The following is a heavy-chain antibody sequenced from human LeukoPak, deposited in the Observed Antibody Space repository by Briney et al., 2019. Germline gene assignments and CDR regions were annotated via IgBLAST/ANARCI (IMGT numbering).Heavy chain of an antibody. Sequence: PGGSLRLSCAASGFTFSSYAMSWVRQAPGKGLEWVSAISGSGGSTYYADSVKGRFTISRDNSKNTLYLQMNSLRAEDTAVYYCVALGGVVVVPAASNAFDIWGQGTMVTVSS. D-gene: IGHD2-2*01. CDR1: GFTFSSYA. J-gene: IGHJ3*02. CDR3: VALGGVVVVPAASNAFDI. V-gene: IGHV3-23*01. CDR2: ISGSGGST.